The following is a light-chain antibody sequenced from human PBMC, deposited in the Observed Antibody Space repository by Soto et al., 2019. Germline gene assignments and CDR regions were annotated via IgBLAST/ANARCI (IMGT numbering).Light chain of an antibody. CDR3: SSYTRSSTSYV. V-gene: IGLV2-14*01. CDR1: SSDVGGYNY. J-gene: IGLJ1*01. CDR2: EVS. Sequence: QSVLTQPASVSGSPGQSITISCTGTSSDVGGYNYVSWYQQHPGKAPKLMIYEVSNRPSRVSNRFSGSKSGNTAPLTISGLQAEDEADYYCSSYTRSSTSYVFGTGTKVTVL.